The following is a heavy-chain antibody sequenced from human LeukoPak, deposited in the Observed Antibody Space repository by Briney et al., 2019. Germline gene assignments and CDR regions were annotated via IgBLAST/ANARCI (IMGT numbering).Heavy chain of an antibody. CDR3: ARDVNSSGWYQYYYYYMDV. J-gene: IGHJ6*03. D-gene: IGHD6-19*01. Sequence: SETLSLTCTVSGGSISSYYWSWIRQPAGKGLEWIGRIYTSWSTNYNPSLKSRVTMSVDTSKVQFSLKLSSVTAADTAVYYCARDVNSSGWYQYYYYYMDVWGKGTTVTISS. CDR2: IYTSWST. CDR1: GGSISSYY. V-gene: IGHV4-4*07.